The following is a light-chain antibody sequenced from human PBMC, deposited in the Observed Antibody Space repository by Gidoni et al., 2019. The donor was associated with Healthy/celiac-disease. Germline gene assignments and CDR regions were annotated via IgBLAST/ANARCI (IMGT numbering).Light chain of an antibody. J-gene: IGKJ2*01. CDR2: GAS. V-gene: IGKV3-15*01. CDR3: QQYNNWPPYT. CDR1: QSVSSN. Sequence: EIVMTQSPATLSLSTGERDTLSCRASQSVSSNLAWYQQKPGQAPRLLIYGASTRATGIPARFSGSGSGTEFTLTISSLQYEDFAVYYCQQYNNWPPYTFGQGTKLEIK.